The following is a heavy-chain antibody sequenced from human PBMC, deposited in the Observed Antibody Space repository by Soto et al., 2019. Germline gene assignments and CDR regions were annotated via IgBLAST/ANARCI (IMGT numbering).Heavy chain of an antibody. Sequence: EVQLLESGGGLVQPGGSLRLSCAASGFTFSSYAMSWVRQAPGKGLEWVSAISGSGGSTYYADSVKGRFTISRDNSKNTLYLQMNSPRAEDTAVYYCATSFGGGSCYSSSWFDPWGQGTMVTVSS. CDR3: ATSFGGGSCYSSSWFDP. D-gene: IGHD2-15*01. CDR1: GFTFSSYA. CDR2: ISGSGGST. J-gene: IGHJ5*02. V-gene: IGHV3-23*01.